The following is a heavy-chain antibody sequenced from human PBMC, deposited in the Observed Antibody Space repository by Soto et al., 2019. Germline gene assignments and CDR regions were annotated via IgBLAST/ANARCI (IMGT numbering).Heavy chain of an antibody. Sequence: GGSLRLSCAASGFTFSSYAMSWVRQAPGKGLEWVSAISGSGGSTYYADSVKGRFTISRDNSKNTLYLQMNSLRAEDTAVYYFAKDPYYYDSSGYYSLDYWGQGTLVTVSS. CDR3: AKDPYYYDSSGYYSLDY. CDR1: GFTFSSYA. D-gene: IGHD3-22*01. V-gene: IGHV3-23*01. CDR2: ISGSGGST. J-gene: IGHJ4*02.